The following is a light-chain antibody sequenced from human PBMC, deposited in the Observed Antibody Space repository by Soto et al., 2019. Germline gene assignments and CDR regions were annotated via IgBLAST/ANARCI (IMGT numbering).Light chain of an antibody. Sequence: EIVLTQSPGTLSLSPGERATLSCWASQSVISNYLAWYQQKPGQAPRLLIYATSSRATGIPDRFSGSGSGTDFTLTISRLELEDFAVYYCQQYGTSRYTFGQGTKLVI. CDR1: QSVISNY. CDR3: QQYGTSRYT. V-gene: IGKV3-20*01. CDR2: ATS. J-gene: IGKJ2*01.